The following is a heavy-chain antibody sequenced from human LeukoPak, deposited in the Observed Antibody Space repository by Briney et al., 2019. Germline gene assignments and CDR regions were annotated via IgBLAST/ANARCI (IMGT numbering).Heavy chain of an antibody. Sequence: PSETLSLTCAVSGGSISSSNWWSWVRQPPGKGLEWIGEIYHSGSTNYNPSLKSRVTISVDKSKNQFSLKLSSVTAADTAVYYCARDSEAYSGSSRVFDYWGQGTLVTVSS. D-gene: IGHD1-26*01. V-gene: IGHV4-4*02. J-gene: IGHJ4*02. CDR2: IYHSGST. CDR3: ARDSEAYSGSSRVFDY. CDR1: GGSISSSNW.